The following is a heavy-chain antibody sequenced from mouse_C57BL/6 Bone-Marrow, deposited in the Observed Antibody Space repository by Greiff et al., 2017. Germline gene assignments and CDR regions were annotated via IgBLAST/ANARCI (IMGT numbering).Heavy chain of an antibody. CDR1: GYTFTSYW. CDR3: ARGYIHAW. V-gene: IGHV1-64*01. CDR2: IDPTSGNT. D-gene: IGHD1-2*01. Sequence: QVQLQQPGAELVKPGASVKLSCKASGYTFTSYWMHWVKQRPGQGLEWIGEIDPTSGNTNYNEKFKGKATLTVDKSSSTAYMQLSSLTSEDSAVYFCARGYIHAWWCQGTTLTVSS. J-gene: IGHJ2*01.